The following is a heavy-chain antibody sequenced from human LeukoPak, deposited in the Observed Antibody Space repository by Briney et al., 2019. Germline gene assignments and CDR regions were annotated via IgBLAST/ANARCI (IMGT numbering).Heavy chain of an antibody. CDR2: IIPIFGTA. Sequence: GASVKVSCKASGGTFISYAISWVRQAPGQGLEWMGGIIPIFGTANYAQKFQGRVTITADESTSTAYMELSSLRSEDTAVYYCARGIAAAGTYDYWGQGTLVTVSS. CDR3: ARGIAAAGTYDY. J-gene: IGHJ4*02. D-gene: IGHD6-13*01. V-gene: IGHV1-69*13. CDR1: GGTFISYA.